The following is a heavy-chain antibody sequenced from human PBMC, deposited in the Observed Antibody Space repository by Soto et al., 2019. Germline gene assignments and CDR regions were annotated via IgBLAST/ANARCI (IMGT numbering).Heavy chain of an antibody. CDR2: MFYGVST. CDR1: GSSSNSSGYY. J-gene: IGHJ4*02. V-gene: IGHV4-39*01. CDR3: ARLPSRHLVDY. Sequence: SKTLSVSCAVSGSSSNSSGYYWFWIRQPPGKGLEWIGSMFYGVSTYYNPSLKSRVTVSVDTSKNQFSLNLRSVTAADTAVYYCARLPSRHLVDYWGQGTLVTVSS. D-gene: IGHD3-3*02.